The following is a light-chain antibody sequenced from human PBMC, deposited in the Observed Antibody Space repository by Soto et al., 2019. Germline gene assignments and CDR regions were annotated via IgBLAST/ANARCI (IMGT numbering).Light chain of an antibody. CDR1: SSNIGTSS. Sequence: QSVLTQPHSASGTPGQRVTISCSGSSSNIGTSSVHWFQQLPGTAPKLLISTTNQRPSAVPERFSGSKSGTSASLAISGLQSEDEDDYYCAAWDYSLNGHVFGTGTKLTVL. V-gene: IGLV1-44*01. J-gene: IGLJ1*01. CDR3: AAWDYSLNGHV. CDR2: TTN.